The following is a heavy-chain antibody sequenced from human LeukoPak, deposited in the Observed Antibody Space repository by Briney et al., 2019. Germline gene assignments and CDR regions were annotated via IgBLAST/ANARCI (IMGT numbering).Heavy chain of an antibody. V-gene: IGHV3-23*01. D-gene: IGHD2/OR15-2a*01. J-gene: IGHJ4*02. Sequence: GGSLRLSCAASGFTFSNYAMSWVRQAPGKGLEWVAGISGTGGSTHYADSVKGRFTISRDNSKNTVNLQMRNLRVEHTAVYYCAKVVAGNIDYYFDYWGQGILVAVSS. CDR3: AKVVAGNIDYYFDY. CDR1: GFTFSNYA. CDR2: ISGTGGST.